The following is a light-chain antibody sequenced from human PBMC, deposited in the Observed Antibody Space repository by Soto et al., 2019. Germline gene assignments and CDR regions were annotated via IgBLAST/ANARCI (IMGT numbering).Light chain of an antibody. Sequence: EIVMTQSPATLSASPGERATLSCRASQSVRSNLAWYQQKPGQAPRLLIYGASTRATGIPARFSGSGSGTEFTLSIGSPQSEDFAVYYWQQYYNWWTFGQGTKVDIK. J-gene: IGKJ1*01. CDR3: QQYYNWWT. CDR1: QSVRSN. CDR2: GAS. V-gene: IGKV3-15*01.